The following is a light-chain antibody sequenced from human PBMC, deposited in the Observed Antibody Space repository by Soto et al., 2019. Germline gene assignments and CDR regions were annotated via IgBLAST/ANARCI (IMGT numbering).Light chain of an antibody. CDR1: QSVSSF. V-gene: IGKV3-15*01. Sequence: EIELTQSPATLSLSPGERATLSCRASQSVSSFLVWYQQKPGQAPRLLIYGASTRATGIPARFSGSGCGTELTLTISSLQSEDFAVYYCQQYNNWPRTFGQGTKV. CDR3: QQYNNWPRT. J-gene: IGKJ1*01. CDR2: GAS.